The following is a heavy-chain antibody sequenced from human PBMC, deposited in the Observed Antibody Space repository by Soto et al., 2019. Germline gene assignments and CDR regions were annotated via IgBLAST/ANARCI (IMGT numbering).Heavy chain of an antibody. D-gene: IGHD3-16*01. J-gene: IGHJ4*02. Sequence: GGSLRLSCAASGFTFDTYVMHWVRQAPGRGLEWVALIWYDGGNKYYGDSVKGRFTIPRDNSKNTLYLQMNSLRAEDTAVYDCARGARDFDYWGQGTLVTVSS. CDR2: IWYDGGNK. V-gene: IGHV3-33*01. CDR3: ARGARDFDY. CDR1: GFTFDTYV.